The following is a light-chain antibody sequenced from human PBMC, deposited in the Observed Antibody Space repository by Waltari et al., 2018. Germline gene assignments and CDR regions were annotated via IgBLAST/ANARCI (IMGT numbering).Light chain of an antibody. V-gene: IGKV1-5*01. Sequence: DILMTQSPSTLSASVGDRVTITCRASQSINPYLAWYQQKPGKAPKLLIYGASTLESGVPGRFSGTGSGTEFTLTISSLQPDDFATYYCQRYNSYANTFGQGNKVDIK. CDR2: GAS. CDR1: QSINPY. CDR3: QRYNSYANT. J-gene: IGKJ2*01.